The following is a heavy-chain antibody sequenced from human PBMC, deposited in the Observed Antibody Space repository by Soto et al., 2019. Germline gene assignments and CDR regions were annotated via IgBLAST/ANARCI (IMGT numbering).Heavy chain of an antibody. CDR3: ARVRVGVGTDAFDI. V-gene: IGHV3-21*01. J-gene: IGHJ3*02. CDR2: ISSSSSYI. Sequence: EVQLVESGGGLVKPGGSLRLSCAASEFTFSSYSMHWVRQAQGKGLEWVPSISSSSSYIYYADSVKDRFTIPRENAKNSLYEQMNSLRAEDTDVYYCARVRVGVGTDAFDIWGQGTMVTVSS. CDR1: EFTFSSYS. D-gene: IGHD3-10*01.